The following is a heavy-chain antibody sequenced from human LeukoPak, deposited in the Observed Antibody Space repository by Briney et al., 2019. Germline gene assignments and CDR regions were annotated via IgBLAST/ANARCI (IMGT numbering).Heavy chain of an antibody. CDR1: GGSISSYY. V-gene: IGHV4-4*07. D-gene: IGHD3-22*01. CDR3: ARALGYYYPDAFDI. CDR2: IYTSGST. J-gene: IGHJ3*02. Sequence: SETLSLTCTVSGGSISSYYWSWIRQPAGKGLEWIGRIYTSGSTKYNPSLESRVTMSVDTSKNQFSLKLTSVTAADTAVYYCARALGYYYPDAFDIWGQAPMLTVSS.